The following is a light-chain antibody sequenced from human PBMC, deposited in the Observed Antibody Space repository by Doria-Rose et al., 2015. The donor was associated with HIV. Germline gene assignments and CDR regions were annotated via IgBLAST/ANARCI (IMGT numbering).Light chain of an antibody. CDR2: DAS. CDR1: QRVKSSY. V-gene: IGKV3-20*01. J-gene: IGKJ5*01. CDR3: QQYGASRGA. Sequence: TQSPGTLSLSPGERATLSCRASQRVKSSYLAWYQQKPGQAPRLLIYDASTRATGIPDRFSGSGSGTDFTLTIGRLEPEDVAVYHCQQYGASRGAFGQGPRLEIK.